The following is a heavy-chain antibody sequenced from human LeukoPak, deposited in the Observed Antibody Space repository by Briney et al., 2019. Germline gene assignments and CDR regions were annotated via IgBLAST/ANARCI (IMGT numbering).Heavy chain of an antibody. CDR3: ARARLDSSSSEYYYYMDV. Sequence: GGSLRLSCAASGFTFSSYEMNWVRQAPGKGLEWVSYISSSGSTIYYADSVKGRFTISRDNAKNSLYLQMNSLRAGDTAVYYCARARLDSSSSEYYYYMDVWGKGTTVTVSS. V-gene: IGHV3-48*03. J-gene: IGHJ6*03. CDR1: GFTFSSYE. D-gene: IGHD6-6*01. CDR2: ISSSGSTI.